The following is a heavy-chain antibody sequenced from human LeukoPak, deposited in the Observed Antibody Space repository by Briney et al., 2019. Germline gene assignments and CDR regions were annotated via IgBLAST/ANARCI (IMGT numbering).Heavy chain of an antibody. J-gene: IGHJ3*02. CDR1: GGSISSYY. D-gene: IGHD1-1*01. Sequence: SETLSLTCTVSGGSISSYYWSWIRQPPGKGLEWFGYIYYSGSTNYNPSLKSRVTISVDTSKNQFSLKLSSATAADTAVYYCARHRYNWNDSWGDAFDIWGQGTMVTVSS. V-gene: IGHV4-59*08. CDR3: ARHRYNWNDSWGDAFDI. CDR2: IYYSGST.